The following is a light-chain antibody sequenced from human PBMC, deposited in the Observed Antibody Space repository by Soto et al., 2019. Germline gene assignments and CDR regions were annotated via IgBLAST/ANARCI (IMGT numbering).Light chain of an antibody. CDR2: EVS. CDR3: SSYAGRTNVV. V-gene: IGLV2-8*01. J-gene: IGLJ3*02. CDR1: SSDVGGYNY. Sequence: QSVLTQPPSASGSPGQSVTISCTGTSSDVGGYNYVSWYQQHPGKAPNLMIYEVSKRPSGVPDRFSGSKSGNTASLTVSGLQAEDEADYYCSSYAGRTNVVFGGGTKLTVL.